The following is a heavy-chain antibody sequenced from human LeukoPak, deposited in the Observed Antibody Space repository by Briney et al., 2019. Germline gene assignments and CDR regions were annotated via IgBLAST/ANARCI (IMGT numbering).Heavy chain of an antibody. CDR2: ICISSSN. CDR3: ARDINVWGTSRGVDY. Sequence: SETLSLTCTVSGDSITSYYWSWIRQPPGKGLEWIGYICISSSNNYNPSLTSRVTISVDTSKNQFSLKLRSVTAADTAVYYCARDINVWGTSRGVDYWGQGTLVTVST. D-gene: IGHD3-16*01. V-gene: IGHV4-4*08. CDR1: GDSITSYY. J-gene: IGHJ4*02.